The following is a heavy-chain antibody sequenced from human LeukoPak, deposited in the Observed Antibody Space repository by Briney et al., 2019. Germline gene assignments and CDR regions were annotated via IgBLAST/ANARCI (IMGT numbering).Heavy chain of an antibody. CDR3: ARDRSAGWFDP. J-gene: IGHJ5*02. Sequence: GGSLRLSCAASGFTFSSYSMNWVRQAPGKGLEWVSSISSSSSYIYYADSVKGRFTISRDNAKNSLYLQMNSLRAEDTAVYYCARDRSAGWFDPWGQGTLVTVSS. CDR1: GFTFSSYS. V-gene: IGHV3-21*01. CDR2: ISSSSSYI.